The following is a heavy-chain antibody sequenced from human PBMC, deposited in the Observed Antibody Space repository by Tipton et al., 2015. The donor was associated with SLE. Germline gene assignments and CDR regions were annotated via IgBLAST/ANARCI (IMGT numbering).Heavy chain of an antibody. D-gene: IGHD3-3*01. CDR3: ARGFFHDYWSAEQGRKSFYFDN. CDR1: GGSIRSSNW. Sequence: TLSLTCAVPGGSIRSSNWWSWVRQPPGKGLEWIGEIHHSGSTNSNPSLKSRVTISVDTVKTQVSLKLTSVTAADTAMYFCARGFFHDYWSAEQGRKSFYFDNWGQGALVTVSS. J-gene: IGHJ4*02. V-gene: IGHV4-4*01. CDR2: IHHSGST.